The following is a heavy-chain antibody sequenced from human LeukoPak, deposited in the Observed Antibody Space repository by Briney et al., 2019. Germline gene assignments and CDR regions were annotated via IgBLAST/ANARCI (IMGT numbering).Heavy chain of an antibody. D-gene: IGHD3-22*01. V-gene: IGHV4-31*03. Sequence: SETLSLTCTVSGGSISSGGSYWSWIRQHPGKGLEWIGYIYYSGSTYYNPSLKSRVTISVDTSKNQFSLKLSSVTAADTAVYYCARVDSSGYYHFDYWGQGTLVTVSS. CDR1: GGSISSGGSY. CDR3: ARVDSSGYYHFDY. CDR2: IYYSGST. J-gene: IGHJ4*02.